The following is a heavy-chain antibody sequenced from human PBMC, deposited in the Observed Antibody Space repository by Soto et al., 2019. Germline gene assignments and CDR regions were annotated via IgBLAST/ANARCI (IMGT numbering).Heavy chain of an antibody. V-gene: IGHV4-31*03. D-gene: IGHD1-26*01. CDR1: GGSISSGGYY. Sequence: QVQLQESGPGLVKPSQTLSLTCTVSGGSISSGGYYWSWIRQHPGKGLEWIGYIYYSGSTYYNDYNPSLKSRVTISVDTSKNQSSLKLSSVTAADTAVYYCARTPLLWGQGTLVTVSS. CDR2: IYYSGST. J-gene: IGHJ4*02. CDR3: ARTPLL.